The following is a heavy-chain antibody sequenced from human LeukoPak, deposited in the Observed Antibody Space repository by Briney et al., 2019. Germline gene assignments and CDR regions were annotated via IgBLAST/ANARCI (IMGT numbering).Heavy chain of an antibody. V-gene: IGHV3-23*01. D-gene: IGHD6-25*01. CDR1: GFTFSSDA. CDR3: AKEISGATSGTY. CDR2: ISAGGGSA. Sequence: GGSLRLSCAASGFTFSSDAMTWVRQAPGKGLDWVSGISAGGGSAFYADSVKGRFTISRDNSRNTLYLQMSRLRAEDTAVYYYAKEISGATSGTYWGQGTLVTVSS. J-gene: IGHJ4*02.